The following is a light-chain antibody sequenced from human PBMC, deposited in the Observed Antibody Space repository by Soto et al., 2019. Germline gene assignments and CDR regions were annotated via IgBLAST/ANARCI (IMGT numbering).Light chain of an antibody. Sequence: QSALTQPASVSGSPGQSITISCSGTSSDIGSYDHVAWYQQFPGKSPKLMIYAVSDRPSGVSDRFSGSKSGITASLTISGLQTEDEADYYCISYTTSNTFVFGSGTKVTAL. CDR3: ISYTTSNTFV. CDR2: AVS. J-gene: IGLJ1*01. CDR1: SSDIGSYDH. V-gene: IGLV2-14*03.